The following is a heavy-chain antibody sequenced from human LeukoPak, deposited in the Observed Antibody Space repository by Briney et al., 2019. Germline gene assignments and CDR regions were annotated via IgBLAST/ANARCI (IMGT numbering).Heavy chain of an antibody. CDR1: GYTFTSYD. V-gene: IGHV1-8*01. CDR3: ARRRQWLEHPNWFDP. D-gene: IGHD6-19*01. CDR2: MNPNSGNT. J-gene: IGHJ5*02. Sequence: ASVKVSCKASGYTFTSYDIYWVRQATGQGLEWMGWMNPNSGNTGYAQKFQDRVTMTRNTSISTAYMELSSLRSEDTAVYYCARRRQWLEHPNWFDPWGQGTLVTVSS.